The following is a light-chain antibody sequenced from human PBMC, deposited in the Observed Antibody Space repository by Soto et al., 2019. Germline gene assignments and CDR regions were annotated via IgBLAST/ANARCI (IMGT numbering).Light chain of an antibody. CDR2: GAS. CDR1: QSVSSN. Sequence: EKVMTQSPATLSVSPGERATLSCRASQSVSSNLAWYQHKPGQAPRLLIYGASTRATGIPARFSGSGSGAELTLTISNLQSEDFAVYHCQQYDKWPRTFGQGTKVDIK. V-gene: IGKV3-15*01. CDR3: QQYDKWPRT. J-gene: IGKJ1*01.